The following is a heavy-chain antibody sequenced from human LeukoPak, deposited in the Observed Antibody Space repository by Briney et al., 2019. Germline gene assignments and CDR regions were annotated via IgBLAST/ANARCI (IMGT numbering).Heavy chain of an antibody. CDR3: ARRDGYYGGFDY. V-gene: IGHV4-34*01. CDR1: GGSFSGYY. CDR2: INHSEST. D-gene: IGHD5-24*01. J-gene: IGHJ4*02. Sequence: PSETLSLTCAVYGGSFSGYYWSWVRQPPGKGLEWIGEINHSESTNYNPSLKSRVTISVDTSKNQFSLKLSSVTAADTAVYYCARRDGYYGGFDYWGQGTLVTVSS.